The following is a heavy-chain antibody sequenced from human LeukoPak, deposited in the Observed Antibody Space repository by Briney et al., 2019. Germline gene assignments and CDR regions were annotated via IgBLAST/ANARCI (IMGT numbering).Heavy chain of an antibody. D-gene: IGHD3-10*01. Sequence: SQTLSLTCAASGGSISSGGYSWSWIRQPPGKGLEWIEYIYHSGSTYYNPSLKSRVTISVDRSKNQFSLKLSSVTAADTAVYYCARGSTMVRGVIITTPHFDYWGQGTLLTVSS. V-gene: IGHV4-30-2*01. CDR2: IYHSGST. CDR3: ARGSTMVRGVIITTPHFDY. J-gene: IGHJ4*02. CDR1: GGSISSGGYS.